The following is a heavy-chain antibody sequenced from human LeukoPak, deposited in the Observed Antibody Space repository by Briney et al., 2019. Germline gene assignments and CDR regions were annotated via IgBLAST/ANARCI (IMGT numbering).Heavy chain of an antibody. CDR2: INHSGST. CDR1: GGSFSGYY. CDR3: AREVRAWLLPDY. Sequence: SETLSLTCAVYGGSFSGYYWSWIRQPPGKGLEWIGEINHSGSTNYNPSLKSRVTISVDTSKNQFSLKLSSVAAADTAVYYCAREVRAWLLPDYWGQGTLVTVSS. J-gene: IGHJ4*02. V-gene: IGHV4-34*01. D-gene: IGHD3-9*01.